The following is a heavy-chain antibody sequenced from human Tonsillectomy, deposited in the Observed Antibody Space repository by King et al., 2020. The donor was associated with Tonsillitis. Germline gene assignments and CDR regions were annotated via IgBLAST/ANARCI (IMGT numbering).Heavy chain of an antibody. Sequence: LVESGGGLVKPGGSLRLSCAASGFTFSTYTMNWVRQAPGKGLEWVSSISSSCNYIYYADSVRGRFTISRDNAQNSLYLQMNSLRVEDTAVYYCARGSGSYLDYWGQGTLVTVSS. CDR2: ISSSCNYI. CDR3: ARGSGSYLDY. V-gene: IGHV3-21*01. CDR1: GFTFSTYT. J-gene: IGHJ4*02. D-gene: IGHD1-26*01.